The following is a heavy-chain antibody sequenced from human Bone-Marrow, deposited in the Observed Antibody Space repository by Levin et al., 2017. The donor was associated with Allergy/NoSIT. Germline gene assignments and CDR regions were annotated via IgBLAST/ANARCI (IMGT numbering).Heavy chain of an antibody. V-gene: IGHV1-46*01. D-gene: IGHD3-10*01. CDR1: GYTFTSYY. CDR3: ARDPGFRELLRYFDY. Sequence: GGSLRLSCKASGYTFTSYYMHWVRQAPGQGLEWMGIINPSGGSTSYAQKFQGRVTMTRDTSTSTVYMELSSLRSEDTAVYYCARDPGFRELLRYFDYWGQGTLVTVSS. J-gene: IGHJ4*02. CDR2: INPSGGST.